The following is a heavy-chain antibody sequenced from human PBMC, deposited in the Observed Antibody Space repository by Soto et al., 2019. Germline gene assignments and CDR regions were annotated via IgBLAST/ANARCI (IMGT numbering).Heavy chain of an antibody. J-gene: IGHJ5*02. D-gene: IGHD2-15*01. CDR1: GYTFTSSD. CDR2: MNPNTGNT. CDR3: ARGSSHCSGGSYYYDWFDA. Sequence: QVQLVQSGAEVKKPGASVRVSCKASGYTFTSSDVYWVRQATGQGLELMGWMNPNTGNTGYAQKFQGRVNMTRNTSISTAYMELSSVRSEDTAVYYCARGSSHCSGGSYYYDWFDAWGQGTPVTVSS. V-gene: IGHV1-8*01.